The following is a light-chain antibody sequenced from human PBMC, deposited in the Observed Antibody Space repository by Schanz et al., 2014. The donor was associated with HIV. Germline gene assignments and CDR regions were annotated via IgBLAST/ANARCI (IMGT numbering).Light chain of an antibody. J-gene: IGKJ2*01. CDR1: QSIGNY. V-gene: IGKV1-39*01. CDR3: QQSYSTPYT. Sequence: DVQMTQSPSSLSASVGDRVTISCRTSQSIGNYLNWYRHKQGKAPELLIYTSSTLQSGVPSRFSGSGSGTGFTLTITNLQPEDFATYYCQQSYSTPYTFGQGTQLEI. CDR2: TSS.